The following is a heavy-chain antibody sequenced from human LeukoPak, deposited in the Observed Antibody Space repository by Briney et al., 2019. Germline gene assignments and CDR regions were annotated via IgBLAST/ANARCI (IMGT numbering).Heavy chain of an antibody. CDR2: ISWNSGSI. Sequence: GGSLRLSCAASGFTFDDYAMHRVRQAPGKGLEWVSGISWNSGSIGYADSVKGRFTISRDNAKNSLYLQMNSRRAEDMALYYCAKDTTGYSSGLPDYWGKGTLVTVSS. CDR3: AKDTTGYSSGLPDY. J-gene: IGHJ4*02. V-gene: IGHV3-9*03. CDR1: GFTFDDYA. D-gene: IGHD6-19*01.